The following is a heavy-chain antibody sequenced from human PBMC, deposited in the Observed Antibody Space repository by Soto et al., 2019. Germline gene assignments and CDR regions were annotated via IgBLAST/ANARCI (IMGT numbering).Heavy chain of an antibody. V-gene: IGHV1-3*01. D-gene: IGHD6-13*01. CDR3: ARLFGIAAAGTHRGFFDY. CDR2: INAGNGNT. J-gene: IGHJ4*02. CDR1: GYTFTSYA. Sequence: ASVKVSCKASGYTFTSYAMHWVRQAPGQRLEWMGWINAGNGNTKYSQKFQGRVTITRDTSASTAYMELSSLRSEDTAVYYCARLFGIAAAGTHRGFFDYWGQGTLVTVSS.